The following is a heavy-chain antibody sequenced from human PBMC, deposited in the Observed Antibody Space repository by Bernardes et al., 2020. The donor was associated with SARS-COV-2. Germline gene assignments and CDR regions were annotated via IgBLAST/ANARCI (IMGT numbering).Heavy chain of an antibody. J-gene: IGHJ6*02. CDR2: ISAYNGNT. Sequence: SVKVSCKASGYTFTSYGISWVRQAPGQGLEWMGWISAYNGNTNYAQKLQGRVTMTTDTSTSTAYIELRSLRSDDTAVYYWARGPKATIYFDWLLSSGMDVWGQGTTVTVSS. CDR1: GYTFTSYG. V-gene: IGHV1-18*01. D-gene: IGHD3-9*01. CDR3: ARGPKATIYFDWLLSSGMDV.